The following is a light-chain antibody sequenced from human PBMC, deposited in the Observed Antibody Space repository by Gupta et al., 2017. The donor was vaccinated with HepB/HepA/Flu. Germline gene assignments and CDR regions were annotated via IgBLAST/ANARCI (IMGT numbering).Light chain of an antibody. V-gene: IGKV1-5*03. CDR1: QSISRW. CDR3: QQYNSNSPTWT. J-gene: IGKJ1*01. Sequence: DIQMTQSPSTLSASVGDRVTITCRASQSISRWVAWYQQSPGKAPKLLIYKASTLESGVPSRFSGSGAGTVFTLTINSLQPDDFATYYCQQYNSNSPTWTFGQGTKVEI. CDR2: KAS.